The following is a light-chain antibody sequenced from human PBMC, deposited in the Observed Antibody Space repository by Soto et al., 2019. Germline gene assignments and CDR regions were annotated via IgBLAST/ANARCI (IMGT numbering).Light chain of an antibody. Sequence: QSALTQPPSASGSPGQSVTISCTGTISDVGGYNYVSWYQQHPGKAPKLMIYEVSKRPSGVPDRFSGSKSGNTASLTVSGLQAEDEADYYCSSYAGSNIYVVFGGGTKLTVL. CDR3: SSYAGSNIYVV. CDR2: EVS. J-gene: IGLJ2*01. CDR1: ISDVGGYNY. V-gene: IGLV2-8*01.